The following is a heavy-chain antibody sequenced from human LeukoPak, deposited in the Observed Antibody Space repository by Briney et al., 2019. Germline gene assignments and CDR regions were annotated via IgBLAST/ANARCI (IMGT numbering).Heavy chain of an antibody. CDR2: INAYNGNT. D-gene: IGHD6-6*01. CDR3: ARGGQLVQDAFDI. Sequence: ASVKVSCRASGYTFTSYDINWVRQATGQGLEWMGWINAYNGNTNYAQKLQGRVTMTTDTSTSTAYMELRSLRSDDTAVYYCARGGQLVQDAFDIWGQGTMVTVSS. J-gene: IGHJ3*02. CDR1: GYTFTSYD. V-gene: IGHV1-18*01.